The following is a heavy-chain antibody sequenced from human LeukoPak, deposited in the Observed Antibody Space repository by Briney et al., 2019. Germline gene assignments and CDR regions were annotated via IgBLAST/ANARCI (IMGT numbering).Heavy chain of an antibody. J-gene: IGHJ4*02. CDR3: ARTRGYSYGGEYYYDSSGPYYFDY. Sequence: SETLSLTCTVSGGSISSSSYYWGWIRQPPGKGLEWMGSIYYSGSTYYNPSLKSRVTISVDTSKNQFSLKLSSVTAADTAVYYCARTRGYSYGGEYYYDSSGPYYFDYWGQGTLVIVSS. CDR2: IYYSGST. V-gene: IGHV4-39*01. D-gene: IGHD3-22*01. CDR1: GGSISSSSYY.